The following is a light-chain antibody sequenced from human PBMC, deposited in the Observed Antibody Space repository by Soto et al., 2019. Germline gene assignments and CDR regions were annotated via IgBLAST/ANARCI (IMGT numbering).Light chain of an antibody. CDR1: SGHSSYA. J-gene: IGLJ2*01. Sequence: QLVLTQSPSASASLGASVKLTCTLSSGHSSYAIAWHQQQPEKGPRYLMKLNSDGSHSKGDGIPDRFSGSSSGAERYLTISSLQYEDEADYYCQTWATGIVVFGGGTKLTVL. CDR3: QTWATGIVV. V-gene: IGLV4-69*01. CDR2: LNSDGSH.